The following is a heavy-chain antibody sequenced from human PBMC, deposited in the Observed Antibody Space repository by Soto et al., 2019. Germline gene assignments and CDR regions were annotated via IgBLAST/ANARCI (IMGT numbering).Heavy chain of an antibody. CDR1: GYSFTSYW. V-gene: IGHV5-51*01. CDR3: ARHEIYCTNGVCYDFDY. CDR2: IYPGDSDT. J-gene: IGHJ4*02. Sequence: GESLKISCKGSGYSFTSYWIGWVRQMPGKGLEWMGIIYPGDSDTRYSPSFQGQVTISADKSISTAYLQWSSLKASDTAMYYCARHEIYCTNGVCYDFDYWGQGTLVTVSS. D-gene: IGHD2-8*01.